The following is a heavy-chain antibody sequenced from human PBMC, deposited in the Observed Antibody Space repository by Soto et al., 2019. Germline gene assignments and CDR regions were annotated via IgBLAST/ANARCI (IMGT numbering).Heavy chain of an antibody. CDR2: IKQDGSEK. CDR1: GFTFSSYW. J-gene: IGHJ6*02. V-gene: IGHV3-7*05. Sequence: GGSLRLSCAASGFTFSSYWMSWVRQAPGKGLEWVANIKQDGSEKYYVDSVKGRFTISRDNARNSLYLQMNSLRAEDTAVYYCARGARPIAARPFYYYYGMDVWGQGTTVTVSS. CDR3: ARGARPIAARPFYYYYGMDV. D-gene: IGHD6-6*01.